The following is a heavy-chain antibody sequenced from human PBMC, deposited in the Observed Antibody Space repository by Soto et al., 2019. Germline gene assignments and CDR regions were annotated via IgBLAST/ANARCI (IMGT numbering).Heavy chain of an antibody. CDR2: ISYDGSEK. CDR1: GFSFSKYG. Sequence: QVALVESGGGVVRPGRSLRLSCGASGFSFSKYGMHWVRQAPGEGLEWLSLISYDGSEKWYAESVKGRFTISRDNSKNTLYLHMNSMRGDDTAVYFCAKGYEVSPPVASAWYSNSFYGVDVWGRGTTVTVSS. D-gene: IGHD6-19*01. V-gene: IGHV3-30*18. CDR3: AKGYEVSPPVASAWYSNSFYGVDV. J-gene: IGHJ6*02.